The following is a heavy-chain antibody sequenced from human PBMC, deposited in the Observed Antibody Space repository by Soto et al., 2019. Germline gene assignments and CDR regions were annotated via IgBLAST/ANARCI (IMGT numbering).Heavy chain of an antibody. CDR2: ISGSGGNT. Sequence: EVQLLESGGSLVQPGGSLRLSCAASGFTFSTFAMNWVRQAPGEGLEWVSSISGSGGNTQYADSVKGRVTISRDNSKNTLYLQLNTLRAEDTAVYYCAKCDVLMSTSGGGCNWFDPWGQGTVVIVSS. CDR3: AKCDVLMSTSGGGCNWFDP. D-gene: IGHD3-10*01. V-gene: IGHV3-23*01. J-gene: IGHJ5*02. CDR1: GFTFSTFA.